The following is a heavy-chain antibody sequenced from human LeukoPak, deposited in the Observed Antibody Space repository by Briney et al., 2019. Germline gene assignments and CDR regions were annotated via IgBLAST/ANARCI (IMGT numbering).Heavy chain of an antibody. CDR3: VKAEPRGYSYGYGVDY. Sequence: GGSLRLSCSASGFTFSSYAMHWARQAPGKGLEYVSAISSNGGSTYYAGSVKGRFTISRDNSKNTLYLQMSSLRAEDTAVYYCVKAEPRGYSYGYGVDYWGQGTLVTVSS. J-gene: IGHJ4*02. D-gene: IGHD5-18*01. CDR1: GFTFSSYA. V-gene: IGHV3-64D*06. CDR2: ISSNGGST.